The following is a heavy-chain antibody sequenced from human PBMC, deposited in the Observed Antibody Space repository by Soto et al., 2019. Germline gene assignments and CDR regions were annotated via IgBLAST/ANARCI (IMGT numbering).Heavy chain of an antibody. CDR1: GFTFSSYE. V-gene: IGHV3-48*03. CDR3: ATAGLTGTV. J-gene: IGHJ6*02. D-gene: IGHD3-9*01. CDR2: ISVSGTMR. Sequence: QLVESGGGSVQPGRSLRLSCAPSGFTFSSYEMNWVRQAPGKGLEWVSYISVSGTMRFCADAVKGRFTISRDNTKKVLYLQMNSLGAEDTALYYCATAGLTGTVWGQGTTVTVSS.